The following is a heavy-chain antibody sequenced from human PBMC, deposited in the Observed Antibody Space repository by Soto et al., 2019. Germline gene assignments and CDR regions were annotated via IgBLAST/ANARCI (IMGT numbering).Heavy chain of an antibody. J-gene: IGHJ5*02. V-gene: IGHV4-34*01. CDR1: GGSFSGYY. CDR3: ARARAPGYYGSGSYYNVGWFDP. CDR2: INHSGST. Sequence: PSETLSLTCAVYGGSFSGYYWSWIRQPPGKGLEWIGEINHSGSTNYNPSLKSRVTISVDTSKNQFSLKLSSVTAADTAVYYCARARAPGYYGSGSYYNVGWFDPWGQGTLVTV. D-gene: IGHD3-10*01.